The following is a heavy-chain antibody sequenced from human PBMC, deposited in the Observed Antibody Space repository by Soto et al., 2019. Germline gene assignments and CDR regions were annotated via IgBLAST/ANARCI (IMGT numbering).Heavy chain of an antibody. CDR1: GFTFSSYG. D-gene: IGHD3-10*01. CDR2: IWYDGSNK. J-gene: IGHJ6*02. Sequence: QVQLVESGGGVVQPGRSLRLSCAASGFTFSSYGMHWVRQAPGKGLEWVAVIWYDGSNKYYADSVKGRFTISRDNSKNTLYLQMNSLRAEDTAVYYCARGGILWFGELSSYYYYGMDVWGQGTTVTVSS. V-gene: IGHV3-33*01. CDR3: ARGGILWFGELSSYYYYGMDV.